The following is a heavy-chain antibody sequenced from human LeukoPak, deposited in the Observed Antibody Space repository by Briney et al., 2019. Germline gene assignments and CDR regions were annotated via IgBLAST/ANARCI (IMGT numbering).Heavy chain of an antibody. CDR2: ISGSGTI. CDR1: GGSINSY. V-gene: IGHV4-4*07. Sequence: SETLSLTCTVSGGSINSYWSWIRQPAGKGLAWIGRISGSGTITYNPALQSRLSISIDTSKNQFSLKLVSVTAADTAVYYCARDSGTTGEVKFDPWGQGTLVTVSS. J-gene: IGHJ5*02. D-gene: IGHD3-10*01. CDR3: ARDSGTTGEVKFDP.